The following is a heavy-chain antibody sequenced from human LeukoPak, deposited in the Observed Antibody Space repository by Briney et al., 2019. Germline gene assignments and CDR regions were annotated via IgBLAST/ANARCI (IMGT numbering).Heavy chain of an antibody. Sequence: ASETLSLTCAVYGESFSDYYWSWIRQPPGKGMEWIGEINHSGSTNYNPSLKSRVTISDDTSKNQFSLKLSSVTAADTAVYYCARVPYYYGSGSWTSGDAFDIWGQGTMVTVSS. CDR1: GESFSDYY. CDR3: ARVPYYYGSGSWTSGDAFDI. J-gene: IGHJ3*02. D-gene: IGHD3-10*01. CDR2: INHSGST. V-gene: IGHV4-34*01.